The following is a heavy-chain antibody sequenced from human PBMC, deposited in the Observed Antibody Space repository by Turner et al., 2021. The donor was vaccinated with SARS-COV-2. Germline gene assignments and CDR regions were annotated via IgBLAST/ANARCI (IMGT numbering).Heavy chain of an antibody. CDR3: AREDDFWSGYHHYGMDV. CDR1: GFTFSSYS. Sequence: ELQLVESGGGLVRPGGSLSLSCAASGFTFSSYSMNWVRQAPGKGLEWISSISSNRSYIYYADSVKGRFTISRDNAKNSLYLQMNSLRAEDTAVYYCAREDDFWSGYHHYGMDVWGQGTTVTVSS. D-gene: IGHD3-3*01. CDR2: ISSNRSYI. J-gene: IGHJ6*02. V-gene: IGHV3-21*01.